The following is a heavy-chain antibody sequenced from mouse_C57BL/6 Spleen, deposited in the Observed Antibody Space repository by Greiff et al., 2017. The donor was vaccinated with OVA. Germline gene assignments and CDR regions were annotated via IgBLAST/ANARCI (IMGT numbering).Heavy chain of an antibody. CDR1: GYAFSSYW. J-gene: IGHJ2*01. CDR2: IYPGDGDT. Sequence: VQLQESGAELVKPGASVKISCKASGYAFSSYWMNWVKQRPGKGLEWIGQIYPGDGDTNYNGKFKGKATLTADKSSSTAYMQLSSLTSEDSAVYFCARRGGGGPFDYWGQGTTLTVSS. V-gene: IGHV1-80*01. CDR3: ARRGGGGPFDY.